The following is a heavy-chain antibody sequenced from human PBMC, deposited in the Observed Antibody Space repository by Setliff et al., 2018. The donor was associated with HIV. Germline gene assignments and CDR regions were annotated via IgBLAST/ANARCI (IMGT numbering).Heavy chain of an antibody. D-gene: IGHD1-26*01. CDR1: GYNFINHY. Sequence: RASVKVSCKASGYNFINHYVHWVRQAPGQGLEWLGVISPGVGDATYAQNFQGRVAMTRNTSISTAYMGLSSLRSEDTAVYYCARGEGWELPIPTHYMDVWGKGTTVTVSS. V-gene: IGHV1-46*01. CDR2: ISPGVGDA. J-gene: IGHJ6*03. CDR3: ARGEGWELPIPTHYMDV.